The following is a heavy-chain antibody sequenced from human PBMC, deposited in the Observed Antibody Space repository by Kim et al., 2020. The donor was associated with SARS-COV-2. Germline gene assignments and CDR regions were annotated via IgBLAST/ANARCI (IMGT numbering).Heavy chain of an antibody. J-gene: IGHJ5*02. Sequence: GESLKISCKGSGYSFTSYWIGWVRQMPGKGLEWMGIIYPGDSDTRYSPSFQGQVTISADKSISTAYLQWSSLKASDTAMYYCARGGGGHGYQLLWGNWFDPWGQGTLVTVSS. V-gene: IGHV5-51*01. CDR2: IYPGDSDT. CDR1: GYSFTSYW. D-gene: IGHD2-2*01. CDR3: ARGGGGHGYQLLWGNWFDP.